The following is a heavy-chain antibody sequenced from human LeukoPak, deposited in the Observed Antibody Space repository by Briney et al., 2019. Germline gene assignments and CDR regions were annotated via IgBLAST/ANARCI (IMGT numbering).Heavy chain of an antibody. CDR1: GFTFSSYG. J-gene: IGHJ5*02. Sequence: AGRSLRLSCAASGFTFSSYGMHWVRPAPGKGLGWVAVIWYDGSNKYYADSVKGRFTISRDNSKNTLYLQMNSLRAEDTAVYYCARKSGPWGQGTLVTVSS. V-gene: IGHV3-33*01. CDR2: IWYDGSNK. CDR3: ARKSGP. D-gene: IGHD6-25*01.